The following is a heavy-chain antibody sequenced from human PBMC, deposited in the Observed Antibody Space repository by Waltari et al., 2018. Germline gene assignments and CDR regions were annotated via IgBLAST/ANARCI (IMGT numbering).Heavy chain of an antibody. D-gene: IGHD3-9*01. CDR1: GFTFSNYA. J-gene: IGHJ4*02. Sequence: EVQLVESGGGLVQPGGSLRLSCAASGFTFSNYAMTWVRQAPGKGLEGGSAISVSGGRTYYADSVKGQFTISRDNSKNTLYLQMHSLRAEDTAVYYCAKERYFDWYDPQEFDYWGQGTLVTVSS. V-gene: IGHV3-23*04. CDR2: ISVSGGRT. CDR3: AKERYFDWYDPQEFDY.